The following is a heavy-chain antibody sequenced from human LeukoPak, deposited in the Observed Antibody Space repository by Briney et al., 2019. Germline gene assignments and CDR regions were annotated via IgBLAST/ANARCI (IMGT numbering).Heavy chain of an antibody. CDR2: IYYSGST. Sequence: SETLSLTCTVSGGSISSGGYYWSWIRQHPGKGLEWIGYIYYSGSTYYNPSLKSRVTISVDTSKNQFSLKLSSVTAADTAVYYCARGGVRGGYDPYAAFDIWGQGTMVTVSS. CDR3: ARGGVRGGYDPYAAFDI. V-gene: IGHV4-31*03. CDR1: GGSISSGGYY. J-gene: IGHJ3*02. D-gene: IGHD5-12*01.